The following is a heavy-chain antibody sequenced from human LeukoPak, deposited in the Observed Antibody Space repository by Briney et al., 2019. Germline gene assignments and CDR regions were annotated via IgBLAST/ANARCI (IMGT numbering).Heavy chain of an antibody. Sequence: ASVKVSCKASGYTFTGYYMHWVRQAPGQGLEWMGWINPNSGGTNYAQKFQGGVTMTRDTSISTAYMELSRLRSDDTAVYYCAREAGHTAMDYYFDYWGQGTLVTVSS. D-gene: IGHD5-18*01. J-gene: IGHJ4*02. CDR1: GYTFTGYY. CDR2: INPNSGGT. CDR3: AREAGHTAMDYYFDY. V-gene: IGHV1-2*02.